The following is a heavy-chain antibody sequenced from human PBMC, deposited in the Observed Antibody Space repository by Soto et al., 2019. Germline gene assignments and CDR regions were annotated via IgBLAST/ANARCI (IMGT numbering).Heavy chain of an antibody. Sequence: LRLSCAASGFTFSSYAMSWVRQAPGKGLEWVSAISGSGGSTYYADSVKGRFTISRDNSKNTLYLQMNSLRAEDTAVYYCAKNYWSGYYLDYWGQGTLVTVSS. CDR1: GFTFSSYA. J-gene: IGHJ4*02. CDR2: ISGSGGST. CDR3: AKNYWSGYYLDY. V-gene: IGHV3-23*01. D-gene: IGHD3-3*01.